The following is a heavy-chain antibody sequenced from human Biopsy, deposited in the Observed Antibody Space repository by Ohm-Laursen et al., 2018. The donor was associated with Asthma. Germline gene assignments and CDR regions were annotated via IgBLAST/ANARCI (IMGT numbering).Heavy chain of an antibody. Sequence: YSVKVSCKSLGGTFNTYIIGWVRQAPVQGLEWRGGNKTVFGTTTYPQKFQDRVTITADDSTSTVYMELSSLRSEDTAVYYCARKAGSCISRTCYSLDFWGQGTLVTVSS. J-gene: IGHJ4*02. V-gene: IGHV1-69*01. CDR3: ARKAGSCISRTCYSLDF. CDR1: GGTFNTYI. D-gene: IGHD2-2*01. CDR2: NKTVFGTT.